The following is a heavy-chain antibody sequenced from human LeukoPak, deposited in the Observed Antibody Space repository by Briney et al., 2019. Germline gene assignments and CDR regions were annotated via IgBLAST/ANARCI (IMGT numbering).Heavy chain of an antibody. CDR1: GGSLSSGGYD. Sequence: SQTLSLTCTVSGGSLSSGGYDWSWIRQHPGKGLEWIGYIYYSGSTYYNPSLKSRVTISVDTSKNHFSLKLSSVTAADTAVYYCARGPEDGGYCSSTSCYRDNWFDPWGQGTLVTVSS. CDR3: ARGPEDGGYCSSTSCYRDNWFDP. D-gene: IGHD2-2*02. J-gene: IGHJ5*02. CDR2: IYYSGST. V-gene: IGHV4-31*03.